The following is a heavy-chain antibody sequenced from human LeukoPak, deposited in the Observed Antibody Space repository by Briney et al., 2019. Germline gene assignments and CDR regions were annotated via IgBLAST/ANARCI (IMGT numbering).Heavy chain of an antibody. D-gene: IGHD3-10*01. Sequence: GGSLRLSCAASGFTFSSYAMSWVRQAPGKGLEWVSAISGSSGSSYYADFVKGRFTISRDNSKNTLYLQMSSLRAEGTAVYYCAKGKTYLDAFDIWGQGTMVTVSS. CDR1: GFTFSSYA. J-gene: IGHJ3*02. V-gene: IGHV3-23*01. CDR2: ISGSSGSS. CDR3: AKGKTYLDAFDI.